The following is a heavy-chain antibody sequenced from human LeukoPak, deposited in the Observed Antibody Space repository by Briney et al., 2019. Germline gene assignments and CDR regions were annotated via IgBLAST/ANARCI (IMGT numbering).Heavy chain of an antibody. V-gene: IGHV4-34*01. CDR1: GGSFSGYY. Sequence: SETLSLTCAVYGGSFSGYYWSWIRQPPGKGLEWIGEINHSGSTNYNPSLKSRVTISVDTSKNQFSLKLSSVTAADTAVYYCARGGVLWGYYYYGMDVWGQGTTVTVSS. CDR3: ARGGVLWGYYYYGMDV. CDR2: INHSGST. J-gene: IGHJ6*02. D-gene: IGHD3-10*01.